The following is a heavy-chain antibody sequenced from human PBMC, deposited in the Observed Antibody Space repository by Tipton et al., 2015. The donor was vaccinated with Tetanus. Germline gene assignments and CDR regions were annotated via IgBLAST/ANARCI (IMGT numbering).Heavy chain of an antibody. Sequence: SLRLSCAASGFIFSSYGIHWVRQAPGKGLEWVAVSWYDGTDKYYADSVKGRFTISRDNSKNTLYLQMSSLRDEDTAVYYCARDHTFTVSQSRGGLDYWGQGTLVTVSS. CDR1: GFIFSSYG. D-gene: IGHD3-10*01. V-gene: IGHV3-33*01. CDR3: ARDHTFTVSQSRGGLDY. J-gene: IGHJ4*02. CDR2: SWYDGTDK.